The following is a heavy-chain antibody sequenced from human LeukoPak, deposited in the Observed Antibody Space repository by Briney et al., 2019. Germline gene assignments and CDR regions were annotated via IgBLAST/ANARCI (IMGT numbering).Heavy chain of an antibody. J-gene: IGHJ4*02. CDR3: ARGAVVVPAAI. Sequence: GGSLRLSCAASGFTFSDYYMSWIRQAPGKGLEWVSYVSSSGSTIYYADSVKGRFTISRDNAKNSLYLQMNSLRAEDTDVYYCARGAVVVPAAIWGQGTLVTVSS. V-gene: IGHV3-11*01. D-gene: IGHD2-2*01. CDR2: VSSSGSTI. CDR1: GFTFSDYY.